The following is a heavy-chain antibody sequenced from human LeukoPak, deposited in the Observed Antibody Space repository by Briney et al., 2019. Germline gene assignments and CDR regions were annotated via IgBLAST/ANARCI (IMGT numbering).Heavy chain of an antibody. CDR3: ARVSRRTYYYDSSGYYGLDY. V-gene: IGHV1-46*01. Sequence: ASVKVSCKASGYTFTSYYMHWVRQAPGQGLEWMGIINPSGGSTSYAQKFQGRVTMTRDTSTSTVYMELSSLRSEDTAVYYCARVSRRTYYYDSSGYYGLDYWGQGTLVTVSS. J-gene: IGHJ4*02. CDR2: INPSGGST. D-gene: IGHD3-22*01. CDR1: GYTFTSYY.